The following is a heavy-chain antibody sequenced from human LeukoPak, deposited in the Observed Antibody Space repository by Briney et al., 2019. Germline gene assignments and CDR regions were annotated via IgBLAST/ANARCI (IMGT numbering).Heavy chain of an antibody. CDR3: ARQAYDSSGYYGYYYYYYMDV. J-gene: IGHJ6*03. CDR1: GGSISSSSYY. CDR2: IYYSGST. V-gene: IGHV4-39*01. D-gene: IGHD3-22*01. Sequence: SETLSLTCTVSGGSISSSSYYWGWIRQPPGKGLEWIGSIYYSGSTYYNPSLKSRVTISVDTSKNPFSLKLSSVTAADTAVYYCARQAYDSSGYYGYYYYYYMDVWGKGTTVTISS.